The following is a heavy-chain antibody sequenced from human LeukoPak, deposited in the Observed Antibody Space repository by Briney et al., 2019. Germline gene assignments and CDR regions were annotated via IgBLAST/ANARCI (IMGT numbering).Heavy chain of an antibody. Sequence: GGSLRLSCAASGFTFSSYWMSWVRQAPGKGLEWVANIKQDGSEKYYVDSVKGRFTISRDNAKNSLYLQMNSLRAEDTAVYYCARDPGVVVVPTNWYFDLWGRGTLVTVSS. CDR3: ARDPGVVVVPTNWYFDL. CDR1: GFTFSSYW. D-gene: IGHD2-2*01. V-gene: IGHV3-7*01. J-gene: IGHJ2*01. CDR2: IKQDGSEK.